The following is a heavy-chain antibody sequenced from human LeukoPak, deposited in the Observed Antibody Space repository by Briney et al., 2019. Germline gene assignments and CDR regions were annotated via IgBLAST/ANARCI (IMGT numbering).Heavy chain of an antibody. V-gene: IGHV3-23*01. Sequence: GGSLRLSCAASGFTFNSAWMSWVRQAPGEGLECVSGMSGSGDTTYYADSVKGRFTISRDNSKNTLFLQMNSLRAEDTAVYYCAKLAGISGWYVYYFDYWGQGTLVTVS. CDR1: GFTFNSAW. CDR2: MSGSGDTT. D-gene: IGHD6-19*01. J-gene: IGHJ4*02. CDR3: AKLAGISGWYVYYFDY.